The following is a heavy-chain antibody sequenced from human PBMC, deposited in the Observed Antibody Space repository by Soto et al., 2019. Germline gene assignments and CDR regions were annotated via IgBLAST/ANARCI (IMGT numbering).Heavy chain of an antibody. CDR2: ISYDGSNK. Sequence: QVQLVESGGGVVQPGRSLRLSCAASGFTFSSYGMHWVRQAPGKGLEWVAVISYDGSNKYYADSVKGRFTISRDNSKNTLYLQMNSLRAEDTAVYYCAKGWHWYFDLWGRGTLVTVFS. J-gene: IGHJ2*01. D-gene: IGHD6-13*01. V-gene: IGHV3-30*18. CDR1: GFTFSSYG. CDR3: AKGWHWYFDL.